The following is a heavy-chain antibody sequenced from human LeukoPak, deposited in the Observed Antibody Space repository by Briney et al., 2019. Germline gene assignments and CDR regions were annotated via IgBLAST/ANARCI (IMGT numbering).Heavy chain of an antibody. D-gene: IGHD5-12*01. J-gene: IGHJ4*02. Sequence: GGSLRLSCAASGFTFSDYYMSWIRQAPGKGLEWVSYISGSGSTIYYADSVKGRFTISRDNAKNSLYLQMNSLRAEDTAVYYCAGDLGGYDASGRDPFDYWGQGTLVTVSS. V-gene: IGHV3-11*01. CDR1: GFTFSDYY. CDR3: AGDLGGYDASGRDPFDY. CDR2: ISGSGSTI.